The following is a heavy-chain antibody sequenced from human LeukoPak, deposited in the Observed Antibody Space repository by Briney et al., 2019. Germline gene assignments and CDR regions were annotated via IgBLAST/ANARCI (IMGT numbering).Heavy chain of an antibody. CDR1: GYTFTGYY. V-gene: IGHV1-2*06. D-gene: IGHD5-18*01. CDR2: INPNSGGT. Sequence: ASVKVSCKASGYTFTGYYMHWVRQAPGQGLEWMGRINPNSGGTNYAQKFQGRVTMTRDTSISTAYMELSRLRSDDTAVYYRARERRGYSYGYLPWGQGTLVTVSS. CDR3: ARERRGYSYGYLP. J-gene: IGHJ4*02.